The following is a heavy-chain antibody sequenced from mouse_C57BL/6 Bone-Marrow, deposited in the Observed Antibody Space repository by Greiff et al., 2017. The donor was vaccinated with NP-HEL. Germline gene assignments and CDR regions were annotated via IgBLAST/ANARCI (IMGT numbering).Heavy chain of an antibody. V-gene: IGHV1-64*01. CDR1: GYTFTSYW. J-gene: IGHJ3*01. CDR3: ARRGLTGMAY. D-gene: IGHD4-1*01. CDR2: IHPNSGST. Sequence: QVQLQQPGAELVKPGASVKLSCKASGYTFTSYWMHWVKQRPGQGLEWIGMIHPNSGSTNYNEKFKSKATLTVDKSSSTAYMQLSSLTSEDSAVYYCARRGLTGMAYWGQGTLVTVSA.